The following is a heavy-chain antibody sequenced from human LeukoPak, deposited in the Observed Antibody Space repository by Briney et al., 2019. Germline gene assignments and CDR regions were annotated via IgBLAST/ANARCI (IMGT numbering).Heavy chain of an antibody. CDR1: GYSISSGYY. CDR3: AREPATSVWFDP. V-gene: IGHV4-38-2*02. Sequence: SETLSLTCTVSGYSISSGYYWGWIRQPPGKGLGWIGSIYHSGSTYYNPSLKSRVTISVDTSKNQFSLKLSSVTAADTAVYYCAREPATSVWFDPWGQGTLVTVSS. J-gene: IGHJ5*02. D-gene: IGHD1-26*01. CDR2: IYHSGST.